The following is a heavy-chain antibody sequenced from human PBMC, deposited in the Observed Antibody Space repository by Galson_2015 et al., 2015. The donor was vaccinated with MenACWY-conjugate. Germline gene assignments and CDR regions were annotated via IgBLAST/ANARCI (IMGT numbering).Heavy chain of an antibody. CDR2: ICAGGISI. Sequence: LRLSCAASGFAFSNYCMHWVRPAPGKGLECVSRICAGGISIMYGDSVRGRFTISRDDAENTLYLQMDSLRADDTAVYFCVRGSSGWRGMDIWGQGTTVTVSS. D-gene: IGHD6-19*01. CDR3: VRGSSGWRGMDI. J-gene: IGHJ6*02. V-gene: IGHV3-74*03. CDR1: GFAFSNYC.